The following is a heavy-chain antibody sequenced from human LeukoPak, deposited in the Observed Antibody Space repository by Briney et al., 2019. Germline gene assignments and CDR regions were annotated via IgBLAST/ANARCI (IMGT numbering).Heavy chain of an antibody. V-gene: IGHV1-18*01. D-gene: IGHD6-13*01. J-gene: IGHJ6*02. Sequence: ASVQVSFKPSCYTFTSYVISWVRQTPGQALDWMGWISRSNGNTNYAQKLQGSVTLTTGTSTSTGYMELWSLRSDDTGVYYCARDPSIAAAGLYTYYGMDVWGQGPTVTVAS. CDR1: CYTFTSYV. CDR3: ARDPSIAAAGLYTYYGMDV. CDR2: ISRSNGNT.